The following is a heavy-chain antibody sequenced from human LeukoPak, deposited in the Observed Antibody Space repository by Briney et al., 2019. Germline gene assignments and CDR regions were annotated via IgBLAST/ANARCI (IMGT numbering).Heavy chain of an antibody. CDR2: FDPEDGET. V-gene: IGHV1-24*01. J-gene: IGHJ4*02. D-gene: IGHD1-1*01. CDR1: GYTLTELS. Sequence: ASVKVSCKVSGYTLTELSMHWVRQAPGKGLEWMGGFDPEDGETIYAQKFQVRVTMTEDTSTDTAYMELSSLRSEDTAVYYCATDGPLGDWNDSEGVGYWGQGTLVTVSS. CDR3: ATDGPLGDWNDSEGVGY.